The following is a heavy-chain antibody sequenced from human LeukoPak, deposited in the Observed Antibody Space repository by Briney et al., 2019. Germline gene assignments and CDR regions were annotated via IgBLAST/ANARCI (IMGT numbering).Heavy chain of an antibody. D-gene: IGHD2-15*01. CDR1: GGSISSGGYY. V-gene: IGHV4-31*11. CDR3: ALGYCGGGSCYAREYFQH. Sequence: SQTLSLTCAVSGGSISSGGYYWTWIRQHPGKGLEWIGYIYYSGSTYYNPSLKSRVTISVDTSKNQFSLRLSSVTAADTAVYYCALGYCGGGSCYAREYFQHWGQGTLVTVSS. J-gene: IGHJ1*01. CDR2: IYYSGST.